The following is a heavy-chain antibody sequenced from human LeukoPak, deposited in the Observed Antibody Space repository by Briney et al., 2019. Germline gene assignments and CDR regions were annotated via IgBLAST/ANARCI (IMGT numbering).Heavy chain of an antibody. J-gene: IGHJ1*01. V-gene: IGHV3-23*01. CDR2: ISGSGGST. Sequence: GGSLRLSCAASGFTFSSYAMSWVRQAPGKGLEWVSAISGSGGSTYYADSVKGRFTISRDKSKNTLYLQMNSLRAEDTAVYYCAKDERYSSGDIFYSSYFQHWGQGTLFTVSS. CDR3: AKDERYSSGDIFYSSYFQH. D-gene: IGHD2-15*01. CDR1: GFTFSSYA.